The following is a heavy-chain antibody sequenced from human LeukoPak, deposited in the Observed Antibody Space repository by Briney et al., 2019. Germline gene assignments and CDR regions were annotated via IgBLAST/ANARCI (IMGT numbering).Heavy chain of an antibody. CDR1: GFSFDSYA. CDR3: AKDGGVWFGESNDY. Sequence: SGGTLRLSCEASGFSFDSYAMSWVRQAPGKGLEWVSAISGSGGSTYYADSVKGRFTISRDNSKNTLYLQMNSLRAEDTAVYYCAKDGGVWFGESNDYWGQGTLVTVSS. J-gene: IGHJ4*02. V-gene: IGHV3-23*01. CDR2: ISGSGGST. D-gene: IGHD3-10*01.